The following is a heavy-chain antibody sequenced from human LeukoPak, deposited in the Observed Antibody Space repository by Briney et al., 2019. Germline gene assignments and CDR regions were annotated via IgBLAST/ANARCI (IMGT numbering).Heavy chain of an antibody. J-gene: IGHJ4*02. CDR2: ISGSGGST. D-gene: IGHD6-13*01. CDR1: GFTFSSYA. CDR3: AKSRGSSWPHLQGY. V-gene: IGHV3-23*01. Sequence: PGGSLRLSCAASGFTFSSYAMSWVRQAPGKGLEWVSAISGSGGSTHYADSVKGRFTISRDNSKNTLYLQMNSLRAEDTAVCYCAKSRGSSWPHLQGYWGQGTLVTVSS.